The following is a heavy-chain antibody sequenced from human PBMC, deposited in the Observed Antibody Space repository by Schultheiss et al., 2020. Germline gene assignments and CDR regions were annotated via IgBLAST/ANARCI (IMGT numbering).Heavy chain of an antibody. CDR1: GGSISGDGYA. V-gene: IGHV4-30-2*01. D-gene: IGHD3-22*01. Sequence: SETLSLTCTVSGGSISGDGYAWSWIRQPPGKGLEWIGYVFYSGTIYYNPSLRSRVTISADRSKNQLSLKLNSVTAADTAMYYCVKGYSSANYYYGMDVWGRGTTVTVSS. CDR3: VKGYSSANYYYGMDV. J-gene: IGHJ6*02. CDR2: VFYSGTI.